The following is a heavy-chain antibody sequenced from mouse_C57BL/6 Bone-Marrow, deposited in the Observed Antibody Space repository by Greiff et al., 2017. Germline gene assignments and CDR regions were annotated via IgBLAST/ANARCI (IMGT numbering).Heavy chain of an antibody. CDR1: GYAFSSSR. CDR2: IYPGDGDT. D-gene: IGHD2-1*01. V-gene: IGHV1-82*01. Sequence: VQLQQSGPELVKPGASVKISCKASGYAFSSSRMNWVKQRPGEGLEWIGRIYPGDGDTNYNGKFKGKATLTADKSSSTAYMQLSSLTAEDSAVYFGALLWPAGVCSYAMDNWGQGTSVTGSS. J-gene: IGHJ4*01. CDR3: ALLWPAGVCSYAMDN.